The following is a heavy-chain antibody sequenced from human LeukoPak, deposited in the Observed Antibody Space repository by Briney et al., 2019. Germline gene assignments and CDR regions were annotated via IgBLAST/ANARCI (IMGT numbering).Heavy chain of an antibody. CDR1: GGSISSYY. V-gene: IGHV4-59*08. CDR2: IYYSGST. Sequence: IPSETLSLTCTVSGGSISSYYWSWIRQPPGKGLEWIGYIYYSGSTNYNPSLKSRVTISVDTSKNQFSLKLSSVTAADTAVYYCARLHGDYANYPIVIDYFDYWGQGTLVTVSS. J-gene: IGHJ4*02. CDR3: ARLHGDYANYPIVIDYFDY. D-gene: IGHD4-17*01.